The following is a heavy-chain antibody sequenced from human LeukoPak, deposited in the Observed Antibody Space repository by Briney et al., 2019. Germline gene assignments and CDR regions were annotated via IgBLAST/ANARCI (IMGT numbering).Heavy chain of an antibody. V-gene: IGHV3-53*01. Sequence: GGSLRLSCAASGFTVSSNYMSWVRQAPGKGLEWVSVIYSGGSTYYADSVKGRFTISRDNSKNTLYLQMNSLRAEDTAVYYCAKDRLIAAAGTEYWGQGTLVTVSS. J-gene: IGHJ4*02. CDR3: AKDRLIAAAGTEY. CDR1: GFTVSSNY. CDR2: IYSGGST. D-gene: IGHD6-13*01.